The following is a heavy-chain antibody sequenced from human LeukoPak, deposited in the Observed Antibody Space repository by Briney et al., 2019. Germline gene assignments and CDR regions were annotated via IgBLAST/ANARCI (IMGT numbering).Heavy chain of an antibody. D-gene: IGHD6-13*01. CDR2: IYHSGST. CDR1: GGSISSSNW. V-gene: IGHV4-4*02. Sequence: SETLSLTCAVSGGSISSSNWWSWVRQPPGKGLEWIGEIYHSGSTNYNPSLKSRVTISVDKSKNQFSLKLSSVTAADTAVYYCARVSEAAGPDWFDPWGQGTLVTVSS. CDR3: ARVSEAAGPDWFDP. J-gene: IGHJ5*02.